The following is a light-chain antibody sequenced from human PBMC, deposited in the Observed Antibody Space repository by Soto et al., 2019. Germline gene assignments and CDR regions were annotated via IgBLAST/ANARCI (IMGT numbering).Light chain of an antibody. V-gene: IGLV1-44*01. CDR3: AAWDDSLNAVV. CDR1: SSNIGSNT. J-gene: IGLJ2*01. Sequence: QSVLTQPPSASGTPGQRVTISCSGSSSNIGSNTVNWYQQLPGTAPKLFIYSNNQRPSGVPDRCSGSKSGTSASLAISGLQSEEEAEYYCAAWDDSLNAVVFGGGTKVTVL. CDR2: SNN.